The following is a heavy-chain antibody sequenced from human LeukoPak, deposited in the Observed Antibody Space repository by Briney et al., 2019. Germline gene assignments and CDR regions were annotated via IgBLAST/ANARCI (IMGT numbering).Heavy chain of an antibody. CDR3: ARPVNPHCSSTSCYSRGYFDL. J-gene: IGHJ2*01. V-gene: IGHV1-8*01. CDR1: GYTFTSYD. Sequence: ASVKVSCKASGYTFTSYDINWVRQAAGQGLEWMGWMNPNSGNTGHAQKFQGRVTMTRNTSISTAYMELSSLRSEDTAVYYCARPVNPHCSSTSCYSRGYFDLWGRGTLVTVSS. D-gene: IGHD2-2*02. CDR2: MNPNSGNT.